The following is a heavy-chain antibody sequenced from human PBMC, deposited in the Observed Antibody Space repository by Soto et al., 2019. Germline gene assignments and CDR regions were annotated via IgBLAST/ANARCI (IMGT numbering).Heavy chain of an antibody. Sequence: ESGGGVVQPGRSLRLSCAASGFTFSSYAMHWVRQAPGKGLEWVAVISYDGSNKYYADSVKGRFTISRDNSKNTLYLQMNSLRAEDTAVYYCASAAAEWELHTDYWGQGTLVTVSS. CDR2: ISYDGSNK. CDR3: ASAAAEWELHTDY. V-gene: IGHV3-30-3*01. D-gene: IGHD1-26*01. J-gene: IGHJ4*02. CDR1: GFTFSSYA.